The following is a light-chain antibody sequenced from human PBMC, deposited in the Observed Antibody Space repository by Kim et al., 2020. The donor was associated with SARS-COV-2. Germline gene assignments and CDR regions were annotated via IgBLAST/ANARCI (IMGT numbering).Light chain of an antibody. CDR1: NLRNYY. CDR3: NSRDSSGNQWV. J-gene: IGLJ3*02. Sequence: SSELTQDPAVSVALGQTVRITCQGDNLRNYYASWYQQKPRLAPVLVIYGKNNRPSGIPDRFSGSSSGNTASLTITGAQAEDEADYYCNSRDSSGNQWVFGGGTKVTVL. V-gene: IGLV3-19*01. CDR2: GKN.